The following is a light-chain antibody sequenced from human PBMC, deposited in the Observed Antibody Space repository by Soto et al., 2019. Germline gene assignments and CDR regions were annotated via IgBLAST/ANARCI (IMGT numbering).Light chain of an antibody. Sequence: DIQMTQSLSSLTTSVGHRVPITCRLSKGISSYLNWYRQKPGKVPKLLIYSASNLHSGVPSRFSGSGSGTDFTLTISSLQPEDFATYYCQQYNSYPYTFGQGTRLEIK. CDR2: SAS. J-gene: IGKJ5*01. CDR1: KGISSY. V-gene: IGKV1-27*01. CDR3: QQYNSYPYT.